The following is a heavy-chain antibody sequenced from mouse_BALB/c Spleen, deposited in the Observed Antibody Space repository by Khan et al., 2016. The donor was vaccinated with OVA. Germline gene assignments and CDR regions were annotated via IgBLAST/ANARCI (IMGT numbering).Heavy chain of an antibody. CDR3: ARLAYYYDSEGFAY. V-gene: IGHV5-6*02. CDR2: ISTGGHYT. Sequence: DVMLVESGGDLVKPGGSLKLSCAASGFTFSTYGMSWVRQTPDKRLEWVATISTGGHYTYYPDSVKGRFTISRDNAKNTLYLQMISLRSEDTAMFYCARLAYYYDSEGFAYWGQGTLVTVSA. D-gene: IGHD1-1*01. CDR1: GFTFSTYG. J-gene: IGHJ3*01.